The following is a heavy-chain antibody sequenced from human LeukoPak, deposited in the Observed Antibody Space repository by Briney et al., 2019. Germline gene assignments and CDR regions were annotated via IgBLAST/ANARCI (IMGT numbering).Heavy chain of an antibody. D-gene: IGHD3-16*01. CDR3: AREHWAAPDH. CDR2: ISPTGDII. Sequence: SGGSLRLSCAASGFTFGVYYMTWIRQAPGRGLEPLSFISPTGDIIRYVDSVRGRFTISRDNAKSSMYLEMNSLRAEDTAVYYCAREHWAAPDHWGQGTLVTVSP. CDR1: GFTFGVYY. J-gene: IGHJ4*02. V-gene: IGHV3-11*01.